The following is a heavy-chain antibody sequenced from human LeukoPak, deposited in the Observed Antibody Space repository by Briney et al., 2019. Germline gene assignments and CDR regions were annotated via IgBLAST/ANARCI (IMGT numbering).Heavy chain of an antibody. J-gene: IGHJ4*02. V-gene: IGHV3-48*03. CDR3: ARDNYDSSGYYFD. Sequence: GGSLRLSCAASGFTFSSYEMNWVRQAPGKGLEWVSYISSSGSTTHYADSVKGRFTISRDNAKKSLYLQMNSLSAEDTAVYYCARDNYDSSGYYFDWGQGTLVTVSS. CDR2: ISSSGSTT. CDR1: GFTFSSYE. D-gene: IGHD3-22*01.